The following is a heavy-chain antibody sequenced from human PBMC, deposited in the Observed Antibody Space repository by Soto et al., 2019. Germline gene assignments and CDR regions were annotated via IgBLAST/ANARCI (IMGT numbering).Heavy chain of an antibody. CDR2: IYSGESK. J-gene: IGHJ5*02. D-gene: IGHD6-6*01. V-gene: IGHV3-53*01. CDR1: GFTVSSNY. CDR3: ARDPSRSSSLGWSDP. Sequence: GGSLRLSCAASGFTVSSNYMSWVRQAPGKGLEWVSVIYSGESKLYADSVKGRFTISRDNFKNTLYLQMNSLRAEDTAVYYCARDPSRSSSLGWSDPWGQGALVTVS.